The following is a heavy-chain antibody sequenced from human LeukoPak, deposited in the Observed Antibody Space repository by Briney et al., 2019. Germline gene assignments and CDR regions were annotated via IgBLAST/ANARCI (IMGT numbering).Heavy chain of an antibody. D-gene: IGHD3-3*01. Sequence: PSETLSLTCTVSGGSISSYYWSWIRQPAGKGLEWIGRIYTSGSTNYNPSLKRRVTMSVDTSKNQFSLRLSSVTAADTAVYYCARVGTDFWSGYTPYFDYWGQGTLVTVSS. CDR3: ARVGTDFWSGYTPYFDY. V-gene: IGHV4-4*07. CDR1: GGSISSYY. CDR2: IYTSGST. J-gene: IGHJ4*02.